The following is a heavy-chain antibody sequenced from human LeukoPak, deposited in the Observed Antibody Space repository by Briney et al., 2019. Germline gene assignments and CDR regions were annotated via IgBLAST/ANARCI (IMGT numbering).Heavy chain of an antibody. CDR3: AKDPVYSALPYYYYYYMDV. J-gene: IGHJ6*03. CDR1: GFTFSSYS. D-gene: IGHD6-13*01. Sequence: GGSLRLSCAASGFTFSSYSMNWVRQAPGKGLEWVSSISSSSSYIYYADSVKGRFTISRDNSKNTLYLQMNSLRADDTAVYYCAKDPVYSALPYYYYYYMDVWGKGATVTVSS. CDR2: ISSSSSYI. V-gene: IGHV3-21*01.